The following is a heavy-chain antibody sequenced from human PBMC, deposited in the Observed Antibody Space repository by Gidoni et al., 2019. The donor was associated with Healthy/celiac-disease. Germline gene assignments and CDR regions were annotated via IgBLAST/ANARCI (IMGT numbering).Heavy chain of an antibody. CDR1: GVTFSSYG. D-gene: IGHD4-17*01. Sequence: QVQLVESGGGVVQPGRSLRLSCAASGVTFSSYGMHWVRQAPGKGLEWVAVISYDGSNKYYADSVKGRFTISRDNSKNTLYLQMNSLRAEDTAVYYCAKDPDYGGNSYYFDYWGQGTLVTVSS. CDR3: AKDPDYGGNSYYFDY. V-gene: IGHV3-30*18. CDR2: ISYDGSNK. J-gene: IGHJ4*02.